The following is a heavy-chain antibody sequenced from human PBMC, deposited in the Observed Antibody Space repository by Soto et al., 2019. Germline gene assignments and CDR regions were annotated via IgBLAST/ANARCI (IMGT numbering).Heavy chain of an antibody. CDR2: TYYAGTT. CDR3: ARLGRYYQAFDS. Sequence: SETLSLTCTVSDGSFSPNYWGWIRQPPGKGLEWIGYTYYAGTTTYSPSLKGRATISLDTSENQFSLKVRSVTAADTAVYYCARLGRYYQAFDSWGQGTLVTVSS. D-gene: IGHD3-22*01. V-gene: IGHV4-59*08. J-gene: IGHJ4*02. CDR1: DGSFSPNY.